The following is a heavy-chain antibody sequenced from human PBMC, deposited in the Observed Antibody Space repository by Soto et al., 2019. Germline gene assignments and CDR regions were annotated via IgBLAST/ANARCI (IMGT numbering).Heavy chain of an antibody. J-gene: IGHJ6*02. D-gene: IGHD5-12*01. CDR3: ASGGYSGYDSISGSYYYGMDV. CDR2: IIPIFGTA. CDR1: GGTFSSYA. V-gene: IGHV1-69*13. Sequence: SVKVSCKASGGTFSSYAISWVRQAPGQGLEWMGGIIPIFGTANYAQKFQGRVTITADESTSTAYMELSSLRSEDTAVYYCASGGYSGYDSISGSYYYGMDVWGQGTTVTVSS.